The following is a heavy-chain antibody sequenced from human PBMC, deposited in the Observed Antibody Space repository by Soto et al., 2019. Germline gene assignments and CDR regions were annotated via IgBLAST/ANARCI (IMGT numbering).Heavy chain of an antibody. CDR3: ASGTNVTDFLMDV. Sequence: PGGSLRLSCAASGFTYSEFTFSRCGMHWVRQAPGKGLEWVAAIWYDGSNKYYGDSVKGRFTISRDNSKNTLSLEMNSLRAEDTAVYYCASGTNVTDFLMDVWGKGTTVTVSS. CDR2: IWYDGSNK. J-gene: IGHJ6*03. D-gene: IGHD1-7*01. V-gene: IGHV3-33*01. CDR1: GFTYSEFTFSRCG.